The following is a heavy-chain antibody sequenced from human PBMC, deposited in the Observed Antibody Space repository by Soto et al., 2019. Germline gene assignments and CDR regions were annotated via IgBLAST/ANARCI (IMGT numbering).Heavy chain of an antibody. J-gene: IGHJ6*02. CDR2: IIPIFGTA. CDR1: GGTFSSYA. Sequence: ASVKVSCKASGGTFSSYAISWVRQAPGQGLEWMGGIIPIFGTANYAQKFQGRVTITADESTSTAYMELSSLRSEDTAVYYCARYSSGWPIYYGMDVWGQGTTVTVSS. V-gene: IGHV1-69*13. D-gene: IGHD6-25*01. CDR3: ARYSSGWPIYYGMDV.